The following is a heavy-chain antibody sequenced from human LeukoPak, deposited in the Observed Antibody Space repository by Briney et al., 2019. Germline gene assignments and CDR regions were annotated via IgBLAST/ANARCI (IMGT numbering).Heavy chain of an antibody. CDR1: GGSFSGYY. CDR3: AGVRLGNSGFSEYFEH. Sequence: SETLSLTCAVYGGSFSGYYWSWTRQPPGKGLEWIGEINHSGSTNYNPSLKSRVTMSIDKSRNQFSLTMSSVTAADTAVYYCAGVRLGNSGFSEYFEHWGQGTLVTVSS. V-gene: IGHV4-34*01. CDR2: INHSGST. J-gene: IGHJ1*01. D-gene: IGHD3-16*01.